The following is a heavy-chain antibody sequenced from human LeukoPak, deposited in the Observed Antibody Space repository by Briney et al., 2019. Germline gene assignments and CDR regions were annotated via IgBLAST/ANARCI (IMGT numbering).Heavy chain of an antibody. CDR3: ARLQLAAAGNRWSDP. V-gene: IGHV4-39*01. CDR1: GGSISSGDYY. J-gene: IGHJ5*02. D-gene: IGHD6-13*01. Sequence: SETLSLTCIVSGGSISSGDYYWAWIRQPPGRGLEWIGSIYYSGSTYYNPSLKSRVTISVDTSKNQFSLRLTSVTAADTVMYYCARLQLAAAGNRWSDPWGQGTLVTVSS. CDR2: IYYSGST.